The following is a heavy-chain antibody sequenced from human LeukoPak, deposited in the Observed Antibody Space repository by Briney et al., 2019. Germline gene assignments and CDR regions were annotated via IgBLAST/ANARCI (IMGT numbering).Heavy chain of an antibody. D-gene: IGHD5-18*01. Sequence: GASVNVSCKASGYTFTSYAMHWVRQAPGQRLEWMGWINAGNGDTKYSQKFQGRVNITTDTSASAAYMDLSSLRSEDTAGYYCARDLGFSYAYFDYWGQGTLVTVSS. CDR1: GYTFTSYA. CDR2: INAGNGDT. V-gene: IGHV1-3*01. CDR3: ARDLGFSYAYFDY. J-gene: IGHJ4*02.